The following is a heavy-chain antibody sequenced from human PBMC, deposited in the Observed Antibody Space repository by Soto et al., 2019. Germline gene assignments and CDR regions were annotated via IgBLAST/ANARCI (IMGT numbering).Heavy chain of an antibody. CDR3: AKDTYYHDSSGFYVFDY. CDR1: GSILSSYG. Sequence: VGSLRLSCAASGSILSSYGMHWVRQAPGKGLEWVAVTPYDGRNNNYADSVRGRFTISRDNSKNTLYLQMNSLRAEDTAVYYCAKDTYYHDSSGFYVFDYWGQGTPVTVSS. CDR2: TPYDGRNN. J-gene: IGHJ4*02. V-gene: IGHV3-30*18. D-gene: IGHD3-22*01.